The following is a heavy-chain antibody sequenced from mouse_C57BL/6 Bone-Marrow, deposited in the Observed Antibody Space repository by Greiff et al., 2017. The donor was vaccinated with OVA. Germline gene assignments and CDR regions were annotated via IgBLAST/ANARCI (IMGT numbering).Heavy chain of an antibody. CDR2: ISYDGSN. CDR1: GYSITSGYY. CDR3: ARKITTVVAPFCNV. D-gene: IGHD1-1*01. Sequence: EVKLQESGPGLVKPSQSLSLTCSVTGYSITSGYYWNWLRQFPGNKLEWMGFISYDGSNNYNPSLKNRFSITRDTSKNQFFLKLNSVTTEDTATYYWARKITTVVAPFCNVWGTGTTVTVSA. J-gene: IGHJ1*03. V-gene: IGHV3-6*01.